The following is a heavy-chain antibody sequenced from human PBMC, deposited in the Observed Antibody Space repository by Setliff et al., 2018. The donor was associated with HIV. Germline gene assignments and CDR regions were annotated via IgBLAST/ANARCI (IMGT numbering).Heavy chain of an antibody. CDR3: ARARRDSYDRGRRNHYYIDV. Sequence: ASVKVSCKASGYTFSSNDINWVRQANGQGLEWMGWMNPNSGNTGYAQKFQGRVTMTRDTSISTAYMELNNLKFEDTAVYYCARARRDSYDRGRRNHYYIDVWGKGTTVTVSS. CDR2: MNPNSGNT. V-gene: IGHV1-8*01. CDR1: GYTFSSND. D-gene: IGHD3-22*01. J-gene: IGHJ6*03.